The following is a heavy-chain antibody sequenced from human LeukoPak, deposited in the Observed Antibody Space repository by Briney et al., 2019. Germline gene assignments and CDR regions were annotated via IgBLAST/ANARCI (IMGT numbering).Heavy chain of an antibody. CDR1: NDSISSGRYY. Sequence: SETLSLTRSVSNDSISSGRYYWIWIRQPAGKGLEWIGRIYTSGSTNYNPSLKSRVIISVGTSKNQFSLSLSSVTAADTAVYYCARDRTGWLQADYWGPGTLVTVSS. CDR3: ARDRTGWLQADY. J-gene: IGHJ4*02. CDR2: IYTSGST. V-gene: IGHV4-61*02. D-gene: IGHD5-24*01.